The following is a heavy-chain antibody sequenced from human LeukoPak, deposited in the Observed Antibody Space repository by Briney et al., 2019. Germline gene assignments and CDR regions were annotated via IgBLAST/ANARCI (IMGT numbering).Heavy chain of an antibody. CDR1: GYSISSGYY. D-gene: IGHD3-9*01. Sequence: PSETLSLTCAVSGYSISSGYYWGWIRQAPGKGLEWIGNIYRSGSTYYNPSLKSRVTISVDTSKNQFSLKLGSVTAADTAVYYCARRPRGHDILTGYFDYWGQGTLVTVSS. CDR2: IYRSGST. V-gene: IGHV4-38-2*01. CDR3: ARRPRGHDILTGYFDY. J-gene: IGHJ4*02.